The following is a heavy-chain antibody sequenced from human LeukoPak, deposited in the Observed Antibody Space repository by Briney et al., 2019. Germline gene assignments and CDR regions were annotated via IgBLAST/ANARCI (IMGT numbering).Heavy chain of an antibody. D-gene: IGHD3-22*01. CDR2: IYTSGST. CDR3: ARDSRYYDSSGYYYRDWFDP. CDR1: GGSISSYY. J-gene: IGHJ5*02. Sequence: SETLSLTCTVSGGSISSYYWSWIRQPAGKGLEWIGRIYTSGSTNYNPSLKSRVTMSVDTSENQFSLKLSSVTAADTAVYYCARDSRYYDSSGYYYRDWFDPWGQGTLVAVSS. V-gene: IGHV4-4*07.